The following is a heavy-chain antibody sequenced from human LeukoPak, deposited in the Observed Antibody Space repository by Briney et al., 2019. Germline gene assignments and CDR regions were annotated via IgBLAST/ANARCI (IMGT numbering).Heavy chain of an antibody. J-gene: IGHJ4*02. CDR3: ARGGLFKYFFDY. CDR2: INTDESKI. V-gene: IGHV3-74*01. Sequence: GGSLRLSCAASGFTFSSHWMHWVRQTPGKGLVWVSRINTDESKINHADSVKGRFAISRDNAKNMLYLQMNSLRAEDTAVYYCARGGLFKYFFDYWGQGTPVTVSS. CDR1: GFTFSSHW. D-gene: IGHD2-15*01.